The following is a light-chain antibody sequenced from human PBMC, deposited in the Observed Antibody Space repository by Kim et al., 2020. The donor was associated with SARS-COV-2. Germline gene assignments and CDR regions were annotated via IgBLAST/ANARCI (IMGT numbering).Light chain of an antibody. CDR2: AAS. J-gene: IGKJ2*01. CDR1: QSMSSY. CDR3: QQSYKIPYT. V-gene: IGKV1-39*01. Sequence: STSVGDRVTITCRASQSMSSYLKWYPQKPEKAPNLLIYAASSLQSGVPSRFSGSGSGTDFTLTISSLQPEDCATYYCQQSYKIPYTFGQGTKLEI.